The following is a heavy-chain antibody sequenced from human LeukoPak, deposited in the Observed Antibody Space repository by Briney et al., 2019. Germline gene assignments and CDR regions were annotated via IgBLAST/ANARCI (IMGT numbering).Heavy chain of an antibody. J-gene: IGHJ4*02. D-gene: IGHD5-24*01. CDR2: IYYSGST. CDR1: GGSISSYY. CDR3: ARENGYKHDY. V-gene: IGHV4-59*01. Sequence: SETLSLTCTVSGGSISSYYWSWIRQPPGKGLEWIGYIYYSGSTNYNPSLKSRVTISVKTSKNQFSLKLRSVTAADTAVYYCARENGYKHDYWGQGTLVTVSS.